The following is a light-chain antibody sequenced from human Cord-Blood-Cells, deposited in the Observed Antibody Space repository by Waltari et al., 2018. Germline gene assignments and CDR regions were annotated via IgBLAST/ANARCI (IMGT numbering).Light chain of an antibody. CDR1: SSDVGGYNY. V-gene: IGLV2-8*01. CDR2: EVS. Sequence: QSALTQPPSASGSPGQSVTISCTGPSSDVGGYNYVSWYQQHPGKAPKLMIYEVSTRPSGVPDRVSGSKSGNTASLTVSGLQAEDEADYYCSSYAGSNNVVFGGGTKLTVL. CDR3: SSYAGSNNVV. J-gene: IGLJ2*01.